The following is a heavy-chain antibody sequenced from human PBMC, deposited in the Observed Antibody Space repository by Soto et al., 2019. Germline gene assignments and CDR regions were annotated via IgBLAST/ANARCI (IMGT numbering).Heavy chain of an antibody. CDR2: ISGSGGST. J-gene: IGHJ4*02. V-gene: IGHV3-23*01. D-gene: IGHD2-2*02. CDR3: AKDSLIVVVPAAILYFDY. CDR1: GFTFSSYA. Sequence: GGSLRLSCAASGFTFSSYAMSWVRQAPGKGLEWVSAISGSGGSTYYADSVKGRFTISRDNSKNTLYLQMNSLRAEDTAVYYCAKDSLIVVVPAAILYFDYWGQGTLVTVSS.